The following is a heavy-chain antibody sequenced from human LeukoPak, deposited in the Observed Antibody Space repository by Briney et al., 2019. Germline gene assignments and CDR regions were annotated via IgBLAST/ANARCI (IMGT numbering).Heavy chain of an antibody. V-gene: IGHV3-23*01. CDR1: GFTFRSYA. Sequence: GGSLRLSCAASGFTFRSYAMNWVRQAPGKGLEWVIAISASGGSTYYADSVKGRFIISRDNSKNTLYLEMNSLRAEDTAIYYCVKDLDSGSPYYFDYWGRGTLVTVSS. CDR3: VKDLDSGSPYYFDY. CDR2: ISASGGST. J-gene: IGHJ4*02. D-gene: IGHD1-26*01.